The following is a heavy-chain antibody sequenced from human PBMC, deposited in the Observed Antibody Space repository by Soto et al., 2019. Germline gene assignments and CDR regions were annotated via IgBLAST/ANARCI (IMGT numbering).Heavy chain of an antibody. Sequence: QVQLVESGGGVVQPGRSLRLSCAASGFTFSSYGMHWIRQAPGKGLEWVAVISYDGSNKYYADSVKGRFTISRDNSKNTLYLQMNSLRAEDTAVYYCAKSLVAAGTVYFDYWGQGTLVTVSS. CDR1: GFTFSSYG. CDR3: AKSLVAAGTVYFDY. J-gene: IGHJ4*02. CDR2: ISYDGSNK. D-gene: IGHD6-13*01. V-gene: IGHV3-30*18.